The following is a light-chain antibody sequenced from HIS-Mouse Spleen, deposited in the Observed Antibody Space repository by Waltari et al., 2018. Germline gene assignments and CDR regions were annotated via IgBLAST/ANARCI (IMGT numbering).Light chain of an antibody. CDR2: DVS. Sequence: QSALTQPRSLSGSPGQSVTISCTGTSSDVGGYNYVSWYQQHPGKAPKLMIYDVSKRPSGVPDRFSGSKSGNTASLTISGLQAEDEADYYCCSYAGSYTGVFGTGTKVTVL. J-gene: IGLJ1*01. CDR3: CSYAGSYTGV. CDR1: SSDVGGYNY. V-gene: IGLV2-11*01.